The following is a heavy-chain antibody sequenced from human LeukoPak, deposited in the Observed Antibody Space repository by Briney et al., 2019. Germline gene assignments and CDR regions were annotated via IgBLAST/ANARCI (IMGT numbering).Heavy chain of an antibody. CDR1: GGSISSSSYY. CDR3: ARDTYYYGSGSYRLDY. J-gene: IGHJ4*02. CDR2: IYYSGST. Sequence: PETLSLTCTVSGGSISSSSYYWGWIRQPPGKGLEWIGSIYYSGSTYYNPSLKSRVTMSVDTSKSQFSLKLSSVTAADTAVYYCARDTYYYGSGSYRLDYWGQGTLVTVSS. V-gene: IGHV4-39*07. D-gene: IGHD3-10*01.